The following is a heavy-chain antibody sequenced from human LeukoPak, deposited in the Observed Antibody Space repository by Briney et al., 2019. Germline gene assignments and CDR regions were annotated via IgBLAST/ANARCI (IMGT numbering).Heavy chain of an antibody. Sequence: GGSLRLSCAASGFTFSSYSMNWVRQAPGKGLEWVSSISSSSSYIYYADSVKGRFTISRDNAKNSLYLQMNSLRAEDTAVYYCARVGYCSSTSCYTGLGTLYDAFDIWGQGTMVTVSS. D-gene: IGHD2-2*02. J-gene: IGHJ3*02. CDR1: GFTFSSYS. CDR2: ISSSSSYI. V-gene: IGHV3-21*01. CDR3: ARVGYCSSTSCYTGLGTLYDAFDI.